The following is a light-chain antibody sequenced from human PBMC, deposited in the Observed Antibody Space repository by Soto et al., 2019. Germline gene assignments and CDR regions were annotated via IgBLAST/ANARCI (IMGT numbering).Light chain of an antibody. V-gene: IGLV2-14*01. CDR2: DVS. CDR1: SSDVGGYNY. Sequence: QSALTQPASVSGSPGQSIAISCTGTSSDVGGYNYVSWYQQHPGKAPKLMIYDVSNRPSGVSDRFSGSKSGNTASLTISGLQAEDEADYSCPSYTSSSTYVFAPGTKLPVL. J-gene: IGLJ1*01. CDR3: PSYTSSSTYV.